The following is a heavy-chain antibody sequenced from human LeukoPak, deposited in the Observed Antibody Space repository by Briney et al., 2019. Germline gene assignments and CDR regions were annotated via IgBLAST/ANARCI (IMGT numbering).Heavy chain of an antibody. CDR3: ARDIRYSSSWSSAIDY. V-gene: IGHV3-33*01. CDR1: GFTFSSYG. CDR2: IWYDGSNK. Sequence: GGSLRLSCAASGFTFSSYGMHWVRQAPGKGLEWVAVIWYDGSNKYYADSVKGRFTISRDNSKNTLYLQMNSLRAEDTAVYYCARDIRYSSSWSSAIDYWGQGTLVTVSS. J-gene: IGHJ4*02. D-gene: IGHD6-13*01.